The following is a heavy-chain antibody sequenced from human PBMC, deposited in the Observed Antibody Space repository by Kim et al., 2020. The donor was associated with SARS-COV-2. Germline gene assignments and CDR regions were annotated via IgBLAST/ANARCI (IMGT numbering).Heavy chain of an antibody. Sequence: GGSLRLSCAASGFTFSSYGMHWVRQAPGKGLEWVAVISYDGSNKYYADSVKGRFTISRDNSKNTLYLQMNSLRAEDTAVYYCAKDRTVAVAGTEGFDYWG. CDR2: ISYDGSNK. CDR1: GFTFSSYG. J-gene: IGHJ4*01. CDR3: AKDRTVAVAGTEGFDY. D-gene: IGHD6-19*01. V-gene: IGHV3-30*18.